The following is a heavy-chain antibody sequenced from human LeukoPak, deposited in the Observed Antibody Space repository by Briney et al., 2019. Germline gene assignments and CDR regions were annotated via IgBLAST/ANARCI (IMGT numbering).Heavy chain of an antibody. CDR3: ARDLVTVTRGFDI. CDR2: ISYIGST. V-gene: IGHV4-59*11. J-gene: IGHJ3*02. D-gene: IGHD4-17*01. Sequence: PSETLSLTCAVSDDSFSSHYWTWIRQPPGKGLEWIGYISYIGSTNYNPSLKSRVTISIDTSKNQFSLKLSSVTAADTAVYYCARDLVTVTRGFDIWGQGTMVSVSS. CDR1: DDSFSSHY.